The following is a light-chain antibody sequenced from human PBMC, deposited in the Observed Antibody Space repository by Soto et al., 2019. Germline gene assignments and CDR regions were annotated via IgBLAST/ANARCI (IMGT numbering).Light chain of an antibody. V-gene: IGKV3-20*01. CDR1: QSVSSNF. Sequence: EIVLTQSPGTLSLSPGERVTLSCRASQSVSSNFLAWYQQKPGQAPRLLIYGASNRAAGIPDRFSGSGSGTDFTLTISRLEPEDFAVYYCQQYDSSPRTFGQGTKVEIK. CDR3: QQYDSSPRT. J-gene: IGKJ1*01. CDR2: GAS.